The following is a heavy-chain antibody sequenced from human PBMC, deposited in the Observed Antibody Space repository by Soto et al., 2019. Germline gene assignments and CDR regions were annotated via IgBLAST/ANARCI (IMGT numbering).Heavy chain of an antibody. CDR3: ARVAY. J-gene: IGHJ4*02. CDR2: ISSASSET. V-gene: IGHV3-21*01. Sequence: GGSLRLSCEASGFIFSRVSMNWVRQVPGKGMEWVASISSASSETWYADSVKGRFIISRDNAQNSLLLEMNTLRPEDSAIYCCARVAYWGPGTQVTVSS. CDR1: GFIFSRVS.